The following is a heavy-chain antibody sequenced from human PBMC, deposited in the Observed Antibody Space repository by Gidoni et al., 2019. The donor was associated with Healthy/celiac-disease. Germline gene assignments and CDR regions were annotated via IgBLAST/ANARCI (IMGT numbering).Heavy chain of an antibody. Sequence: EVQLMESEGGVVQPGRSMRLSCAASGFTLGDYAMHWVRQAPGKGLEWVSGISWNSGSICYADSVKGRFTISRDNAKNSLYLQMNSLRAEDTALYYCAKDGLGATNYFDYWGQGTLVTVSS. CDR1: GFTLGDYA. CDR2: ISWNSGSI. J-gene: IGHJ4*02. D-gene: IGHD1-26*01. CDR3: AKDGLGATNYFDY. V-gene: IGHV3-9*01.